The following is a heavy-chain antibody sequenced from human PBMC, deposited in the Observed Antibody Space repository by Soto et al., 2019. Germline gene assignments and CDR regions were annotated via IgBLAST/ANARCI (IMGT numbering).Heavy chain of an antibody. CDR1: GFTFSAYA. D-gene: IGHD2-15*01. Sequence: HPGGSLRLSCAGSGFTFSAYAMSWVRQAPGKGLEWVSSISASAITTYNTDSVRGRFTISRDNSRNTVYLQINSLRAEDTAVYFCAKPPGFNNVVPAYFDYWGGGTRVTVSS. CDR2: ISASAITT. CDR3: AKPPGFNNVVPAYFDY. V-gene: IGHV3-23*01. J-gene: IGHJ4*02.